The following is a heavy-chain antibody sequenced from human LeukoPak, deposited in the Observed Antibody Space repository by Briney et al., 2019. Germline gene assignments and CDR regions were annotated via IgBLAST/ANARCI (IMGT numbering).Heavy chain of an antibody. Sequence: PSETLSLTCTVSGGSISSGAYSWSWIRQPPGKGLEWIGYIYHSGRTYYNPSLKSRVTISVDRSKNQFSLKLTSVTAADTAVYHCASLASSGYSDDDFDIWGQGTMVTVSS. D-gene: IGHD3-22*01. CDR1: GGSISSGAYS. J-gene: IGHJ3*02. V-gene: IGHV4-30-2*01. CDR2: IYHSGRT. CDR3: ASLASSGYSDDDFDI.